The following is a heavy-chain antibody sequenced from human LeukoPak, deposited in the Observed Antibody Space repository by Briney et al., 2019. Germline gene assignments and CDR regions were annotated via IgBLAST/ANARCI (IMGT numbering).Heavy chain of an antibody. J-gene: IGHJ4*02. CDR2: INHSGST. D-gene: IGHD3-10*01. V-gene: IGHV4-34*01. Sequence: SETLSLTCAVYGGSFSGYYWSWIRQPPGKGLEWIGEINHSGSTNYNPSLKRRVTISLDTSKNQFSLKLNSVTAADTAVHYCARVIMVRGVIVDYWGQGTLVTVSS. CDR1: GGSFSGYY. CDR3: ARVIMVRGVIVDY.